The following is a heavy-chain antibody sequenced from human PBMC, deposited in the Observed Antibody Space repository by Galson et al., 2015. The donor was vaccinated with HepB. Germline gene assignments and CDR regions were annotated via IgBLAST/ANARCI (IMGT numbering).Heavy chain of an antibody. D-gene: IGHD2-15*01. J-gene: IGHJ5*02. V-gene: IGHV1-18*01. Sequence: SVKVSCKASGYTFSSYSITWVRQAPGQGLEWMGWISAYDGNTKYAQNLQGRLTMTTDTSRTTAYMVLRSLRSDDTAVYYCARGALVAVVGAIQNNWFDPWGQGTLVTVSS. CDR2: ISAYDGNT. CDR1: GYTFSSYS. CDR3: ARGALVAVVGAIQNNWFDP.